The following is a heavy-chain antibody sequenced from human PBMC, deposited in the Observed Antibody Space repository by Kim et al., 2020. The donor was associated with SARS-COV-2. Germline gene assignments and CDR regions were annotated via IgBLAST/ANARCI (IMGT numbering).Heavy chain of an antibody. CDR3: ATVAASGSPPAAIANWFDP. D-gene: IGHD2-2*02. CDR1: GYSFTSYW. J-gene: IGHJ5*02. CDR2: IYPGDSDT. V-gene: IGHV5-51*01. Sequence: GESLKISCKGSGYSFTSYWIGWVRQMPGKGLEWMGIIYPGDSDTRYSPSFQGQVTISADKSISTAYLQWSSLKASDTAMYYCATVAASGSPPAAIANWFDPWGQGTLVTVSS.